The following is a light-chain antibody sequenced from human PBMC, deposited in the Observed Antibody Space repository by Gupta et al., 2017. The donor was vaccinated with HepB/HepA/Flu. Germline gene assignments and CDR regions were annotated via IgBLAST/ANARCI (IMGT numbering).Light chain of an antibody. V-gene: IGKV3-11*01. CDR3: QQRGDWPPTWT. CDR1: QSVSSY. J-gene: IGKJ1*01. Sequence: ESVLTQSPATLSLSPGERATLSCRASQSVSSYLAWYQQKPGQAPRLLISDVSNRATGVPARFSGSGSGTYFTLTISSLEPEDFAVYFCQQRGDWPPTWTFGQGTKVEVK. CDR2: DVS.